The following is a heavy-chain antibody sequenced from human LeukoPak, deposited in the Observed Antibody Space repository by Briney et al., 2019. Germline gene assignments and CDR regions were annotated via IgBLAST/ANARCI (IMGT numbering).Heavy chain of an antibody. J-gene: IGHJ2*01. V-gene: IGHV4-4*07. Sequence: PSETLSLTCTVSGASVNSYYWSWIRQPAGKGLEWIGRMFVSGSTNYNPSLKSRVTMSVDTSKNQFSLKLSPVTAADTAVYYCARDRSMDGSQYRWYFDLWGRGTLVTVSS. CDR1: GASVNSYY. D-gene: IGHD1-26*01. CDR3: ARDRSMDGSQYRWYFDL. CDR2: MFVSGST.